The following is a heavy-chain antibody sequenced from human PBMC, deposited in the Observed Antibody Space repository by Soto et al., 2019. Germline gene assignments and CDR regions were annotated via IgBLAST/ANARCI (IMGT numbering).Heavy chain of an antibody. V-gene: IGHV3-7*01. D-gene: IGHD4-4*01. CDR1: GFKFSDSW. CDR2: IKPDESEK. CDR3: VRGGSNYAS. Sequence: EVQLVESGGGLVQPGGSLRLSCTASGFKFSDSWMTWVRQAPGKGLEWVARIKPDESEKKYADSVKGRFSISRDNAKNSMYLQMDSRRGEDTAVYYCVRGGSNYASWGQGTLVTVSS. J-gene: IGHJ5*02.